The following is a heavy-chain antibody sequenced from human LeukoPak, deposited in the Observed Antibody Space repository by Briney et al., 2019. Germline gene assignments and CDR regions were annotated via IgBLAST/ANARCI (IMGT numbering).Heavy chain of an antibody. D-gene: IGHD3-22*01. CDR1: GVSFSGYY. CDR3: ARDRNYYDSSGYYFAN. Sequence: SETLSLTCAVYGVSFSGYYWSWIRQPPGKGLEWIGEINHSGSTNYNPSLKSRVTISVDTSKSQLSLKLNSVTAADTAVYYCARDRNYYDSSGYYFANWGQGTLVTVSS. V-gene: IGHV4-34*01. J-gene: IGHJ4*02. CDR2: INHSGST.